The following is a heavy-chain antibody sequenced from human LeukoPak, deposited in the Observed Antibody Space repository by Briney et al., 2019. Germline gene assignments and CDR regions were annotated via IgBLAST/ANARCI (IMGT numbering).Heavy chain of an antibody. V-gene: IGHV4-30-4*01. CDR2: IYYNGRT. CDR3: ARIRYYYYAMDV. J-gene: IGHJ6*02. Sequence: PSETLSLTCTVSGGSINSGDYYWNWIRQSPGKGLEWIGYIYYNGRTYYNPSLKSRVTISVDTSKNQFSLKLSSVTAADTAVYYCARIRYYYYAMDVWGQGTTVTVSS. CDR1: GGSINSGDYY.